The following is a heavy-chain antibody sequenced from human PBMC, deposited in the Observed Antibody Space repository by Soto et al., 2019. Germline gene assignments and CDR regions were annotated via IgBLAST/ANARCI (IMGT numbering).Heavy chain of an antibody. CDR2: IYYSGKT. D-gene: IGHD5-12*01. J-gene: IGHJ4*02. CDR3: ASNSGFDHLYDY. V-gene: IGHV4-59*01. Sequence: WTWIRQPPGKGLEWIGYIYYSGKTNYNYSLRSRVTISVDTAKNQFSLNLRSVTAADTAVYYCASNSGFDHLYDYWGQGILVTVPS.